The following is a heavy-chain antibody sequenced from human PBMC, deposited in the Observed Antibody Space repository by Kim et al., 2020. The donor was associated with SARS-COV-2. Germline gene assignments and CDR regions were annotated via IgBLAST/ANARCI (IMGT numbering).Heavy chain of an antibody. Sequence: GGSLRLSCAASGFTFSSYWMHWVRQAPGKGLVWLSRITSDGGGTKYADSVKGRSTISRDNAKNTLYLQMNSLRAEDTAVYYCARGSANVCDIWGQGTMVTVSS. D-gene: IGHD2-15*01. V-gene: IGHV3-74*01. J-gene: IGHJ3*02. CDR2: ITSDGGGT. CDR1: GFTFSSYW. CDR3: ARGSANVCDI.